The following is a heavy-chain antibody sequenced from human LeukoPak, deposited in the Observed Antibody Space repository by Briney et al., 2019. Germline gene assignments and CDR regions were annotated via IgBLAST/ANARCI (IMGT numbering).Heavy chain of an antibody. CDR1: GYTFAIYG. Sequence: GAPVKVSCKASGYTFAIYGISWVRQAPGQGLEWMAWISPYDGDTNYAQNFEGGVTMTTETSTSTAYMELRSLRSDDTAIYYCARDYCTRGGDCYKEDLFDPWGQGTLVTVSS. J-gene: IGHJ5*02. CDR2: ISPYDGDT. CDR3: ARDYCTRGGDCYKEDLFDP. D-gene: IGHD2-21*02. V-gene: IGHV1-18*01.